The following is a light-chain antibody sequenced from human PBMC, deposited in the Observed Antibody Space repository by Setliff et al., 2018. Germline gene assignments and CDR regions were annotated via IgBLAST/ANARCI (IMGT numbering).Light chain of an antibody. CDR2: DVT. J-gene: IGLJ1*01. CDR1: SSDVGAYNY. V-gene: IGLV2-11*01. CDR3: CSYTSSSTYV. Sequence: QSALAQPRSVSGSPGQSVTISCTGTSSDVGAYNYVSWYQHHPGKVPKLMVYDVTKRPSGVPDRFSGSKSGNTASLTISGLQAGDEADYYCCSYTSSSTYVFGTGTKVTVL.